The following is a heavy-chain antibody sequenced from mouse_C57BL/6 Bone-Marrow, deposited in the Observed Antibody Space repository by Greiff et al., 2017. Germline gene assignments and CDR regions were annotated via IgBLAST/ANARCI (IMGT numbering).Heavy chain of an antibody. V-gene: IGHV2-4*01. CDR1: GFSLTSYG. CDR3: TAHDDAMDY. Sequence: VQLVESGPGLVQPSQSLSITCTVSGFSLTSYGVHWVRQPPGKGLEWLGVIWSGGSTDYNAAFISRLTISKDNSKSQVFFKMNSRQADDTAIYYCTAHDDAMDYWGQGTSVTVSS. D-gene: IGHD2-12*01. CDR2: IWSGGST. J-gene: IGHJ4*01.